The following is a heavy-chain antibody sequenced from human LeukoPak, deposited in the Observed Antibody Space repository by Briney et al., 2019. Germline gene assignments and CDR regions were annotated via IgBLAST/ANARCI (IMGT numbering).Heavy chain of an antibody. CDR3: ARVEYTSSWYIDY. V-gene: IGHV3-74*01. Sequence: GGSLRLSCAPSGFSFSSYWMHWVRQPPGEGLVWVSRINSDGSNTNYADSVKGRFTISRDNAKNTLYLQMNSLRAEDTAVYYCARVEYTSSWYIDYWGQGTLVTASS. J-gene: IGHJ4*02. D-gene: IGHD6-13*01. CDR1: GFSFSSYW. CDR2: INSDGSNT.